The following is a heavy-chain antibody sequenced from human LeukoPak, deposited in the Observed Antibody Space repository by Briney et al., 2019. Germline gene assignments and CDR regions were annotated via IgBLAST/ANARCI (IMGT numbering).Heavy chain of an antibody. CDR3: ARENSGSSPGPYSYYYYMDV. V-gene: IGHV3-48*03. J-gene: IGHJ6*03. CDR1: GFIFKNYE. Sequence: GGSLRLSCAASGFIFKNYEMNWVRQAPGKGLEWVSYISSSGVTIYYADSVKGRFIISRDNAMNALHLQMSSLRAEDTAVYYCARENSGSSPGPYSYYYYMDVWGKGTTVTVSS. D-gene: IGHD1-26*01. CDR2: ISSSGVTI.